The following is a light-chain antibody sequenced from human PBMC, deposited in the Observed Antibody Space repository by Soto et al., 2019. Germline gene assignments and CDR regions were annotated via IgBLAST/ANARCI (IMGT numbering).Light chain of an antibody. J-gene: IGKJ4*01. V-gene: IGKV1-39*01. CDR1: QSISSY. CDR2: AAS. CDR3: QQSYSTPGLT. Sequence: DIQMTQCPSSLSASVVDRVTIACXESQSISSYLNWYQQKPGKAPKLLIYAASSLQSGVPSRFSGSGSGTDFTLTISSLQPEDFATYYCQQSYSTPGLTFGGGTKVDIK.